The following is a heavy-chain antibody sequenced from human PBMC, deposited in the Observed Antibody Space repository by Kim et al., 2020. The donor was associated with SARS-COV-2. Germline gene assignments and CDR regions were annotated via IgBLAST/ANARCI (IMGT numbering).Heavy chain of an antibody. CDR2: IYHSGST. V-gene: IGHV4-38-2*02. J-gene: IGHJ6*01. D-gene: IGHD3-3*01. CDR1: GYSISSGYY. Sequence: SETLSLTCTVSGYSISSGYYWGWIRQPPGKGLEWIGSIYHSGSTYYNPSLKSRVTISVDTSKNQFSLKLSSVTAADTAVYYCARDWYDFWSGFKQYYYYG. CDR3: ARDWYDFWSGFKQYYYYG.